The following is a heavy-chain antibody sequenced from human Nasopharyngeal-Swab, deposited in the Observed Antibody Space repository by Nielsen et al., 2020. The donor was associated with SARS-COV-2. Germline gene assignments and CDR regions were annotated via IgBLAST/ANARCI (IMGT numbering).Heavy chain of an antibody. V-gene: IGHV4-39*07. CDR2: IYYSGRT. CDR3: ARERGRGGIWNYYYYYMDV. Sequence: WIRQPPGKGLEWIGSIYYSGRTDDNPALNSRGTISVDTSKNQFSLKLSSVTAADTAVYYCARERGRGGIWNYYYYYMDVWGKGTTVTVSS. D-gene: IGHD3-10*01. J-gene: IGHJ6*03.